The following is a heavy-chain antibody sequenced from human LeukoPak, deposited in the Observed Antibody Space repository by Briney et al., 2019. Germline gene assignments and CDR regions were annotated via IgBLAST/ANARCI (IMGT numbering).Heavy chain of an antibody. D-gene: IGHD1-26*01. CDR3: ARSGSYGLGYYYYGMDV. Sequence: SVKVSCKASGGTFSSYAISWVRQGPGQGLEWMGRIIPILGIANYAQKFQGRVTITADKSTSTAYMELSSLRSEDTAVYYCARSGSYGLGYYYYGMDVWGQGTTVTVSS. J-gene: IGHJ6*02. CDR2: IIPILGIA. V-gene: IGHV1-69*04. CDR1: GGTFSSYA.